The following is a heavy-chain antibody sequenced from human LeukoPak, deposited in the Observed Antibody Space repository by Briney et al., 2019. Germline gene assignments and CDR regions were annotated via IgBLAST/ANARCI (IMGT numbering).Heavy chain of an antibody. CDR2: IIPIFGTA. J-gene: IGHJ5*02. CDR1: GGTFSSYA. Sequence: GASVKVSCKASGGTFSSYAISWVRQAPGQGLEWMGGIIPIFGTANYAQKFQGRVTITTDESTSTAYMELSSLRSEDTAVYYCARNYEGWFDPWGQGTLVTVSS. V-gene: IGHV1-69*05. CDR3: ARNYEGWFDP. D-gene: IGHD1-7*01.